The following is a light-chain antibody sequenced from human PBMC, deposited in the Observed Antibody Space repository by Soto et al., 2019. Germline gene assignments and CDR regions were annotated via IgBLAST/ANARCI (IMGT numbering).Light chain of an antibody. CDR1: GSNIGSNT. CDR3: AAWDDSLSGYV. CDR2: NNN. V-gene: IGLV1-44*01. Sequence: QSVLTQPPSAYGTPGQRVSISCSGSGSNIGSNTVNWYQQLPGTAPKLLMYNNNQRPSGVPDRFSGSKSGTSASLAISGLQSEDEADYYCAAWDDSLSGYVFGTGTKVT. J-gene: IGLJ1*01.